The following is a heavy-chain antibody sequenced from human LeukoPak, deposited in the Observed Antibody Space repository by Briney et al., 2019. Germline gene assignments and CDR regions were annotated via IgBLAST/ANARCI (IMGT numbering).Heavy chain of an antibody. D-gene: IGHD5-18*01. CDR1: GYTFTNFG. CDR2: ISVYNGNT. V-gene: IGHV1-18*01. CDR3: ARDPTAMVVVFFDY. Sequence: ASVKVSCKASGYTFTNFGISWVRQAPGQGLEWMGWISVYNGNTNFAQKLQGRVTMTTDTSTTTAYMELRNLRSDDTAVYYCARDPTAMVVVFFDYWGQGTLVTVSS. J-gene: IGHJ4*02.